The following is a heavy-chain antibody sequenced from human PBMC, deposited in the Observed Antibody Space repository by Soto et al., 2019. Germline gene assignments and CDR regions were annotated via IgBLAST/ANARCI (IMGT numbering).Heavy chain of an antibody. CDR1: GGSVSSSSYS. CDR3: ARLNGYCISTNCHGYYGMDV. J-gene: IGHJ6*02. CDR2: IYSSEDT. V-gene: IGHV4-39*01. D-gene: IGHD2-2*03. Sequence: QLQVQESGPGLVKPSETLSLTCTVSGGSVSSSSYSWGWIRQSPGKGLEWIGTIYSSEDTYYNPSLRGRVTISVDTSKNEFSLRLGSVTAADTAVYYCARLNGYCISTNCHGYYGMDVWGQGTTVTVSS.